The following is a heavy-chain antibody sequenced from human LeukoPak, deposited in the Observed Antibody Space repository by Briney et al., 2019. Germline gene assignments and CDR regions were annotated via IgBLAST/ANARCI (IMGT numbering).Heavy chain of an antibody. CDR1: GFTFSSYG. V-gene: IGHV3-33*01. CDR2: IWYDGSNK. D-gene: IGHD6-13*01. J-gene: IGHJ4*02. CDR3: ARLGSSWSFDY. Sequence: GGSLRLSCAASGFTFSSYGKNWVRQAPGKGREGVAVIWYDGSNKYYGDSVKGRFTISRDNSKNTVSLQMNSLRVEDTAVYYCARLGSSWSFDYWGQGTLVTVSS.